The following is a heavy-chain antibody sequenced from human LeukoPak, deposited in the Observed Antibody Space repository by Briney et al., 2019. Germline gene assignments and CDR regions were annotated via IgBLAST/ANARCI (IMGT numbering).Heavy chain of an antibody. D-gene: IGHD3-16*02. J-gene: IGHJ4*02. CDR2: ISSSSSYI. Sequence: GRSLRLSCAASGFTFSSYSMNWVRQAPGKGLEWVSSISSSSSYIYYADSVKGRFTISRDNAKNSLYLQMNSLRAEDTAVYYCAREGKPYDYVWGSYRYITPYYFDYWGQGTLVTVSS. CDR3: AREGKPYDYVWGSYRYITPYYFDY. V-gene: IGHV3-21*01. CDR1: GFTFSSYS.